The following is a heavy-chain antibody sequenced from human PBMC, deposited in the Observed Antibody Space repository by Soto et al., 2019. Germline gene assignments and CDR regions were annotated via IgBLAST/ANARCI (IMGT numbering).Heavy chain of an antibody. D-gene: IGHD6-6*01. CDR1: GFTFSSYA. CDR3: ARGASTSGWFDP. Sequence: GGSLRLSCAASGFTFSSYAMNWGRQAPGKGLEWVSSISSSSSYIYYAVSVKGRITISRDNAKNSLYLQMDSLRAEDTAVYYCARGASTSGWFDPWGQGTLVTVSS. CDR2: ISSSSSYI. V-gene: IGHV3-21*01. J-gene: IGHJ5*02.